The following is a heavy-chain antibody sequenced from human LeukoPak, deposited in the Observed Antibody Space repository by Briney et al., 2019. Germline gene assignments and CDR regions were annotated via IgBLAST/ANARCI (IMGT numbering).Heavy chain of an antibody. V-gene: IGHV3-23*01. D-gene: IGHD1-1*01. CDR2: ISGTGAST. CDR1: GFTFSSFS. CDR3: AKGARVGAGKYYFDY. J-gene: IGHJ4*02. Sequence: GGSLRLSCAASGFTFSSFSMNWVRQAPGKGLEWVSSISGTGASTYYADSVKGRFTISRDSSKNTLYLQMNSLRAEDTAVYYCAKGARVGAGKYYFDYWGQGTLVTVSS.